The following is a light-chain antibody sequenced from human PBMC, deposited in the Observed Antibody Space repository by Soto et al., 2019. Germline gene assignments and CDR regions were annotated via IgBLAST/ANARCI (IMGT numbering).Light chain of an antibody. CDR1: SSNIGRDY. J-gene: IGLJ3*02. Sequence: HSVLTQPPSASGTPGQRVTISCSGSSSNIGRDYVYWFQQVPGTAPKLLIYTNNQRPSGVPDRFSGSKSGTSASLAISGLRSEDEADYCCAAWDDSLSTWVFGGGTKLTVL. CDR2: TNN. V-gene: IGLV1-47*02. CDR3: AAWDDSLSTWV.